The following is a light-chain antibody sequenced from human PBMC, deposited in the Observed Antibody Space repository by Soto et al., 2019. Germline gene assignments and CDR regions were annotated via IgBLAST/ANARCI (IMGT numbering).Light chain of an antibody. CDR2: GAS. CDR3: QQYGISPVT. V-gene: IGKV3-20*01. Sequence: EIVLTQSPGTLSLSPGETGTLSCRASHSVNSNYLAWYQQKLDQPPRVLIYGASRRAAGIPERFSGSGSGTDFTLTISRLEPEDSAVYYCQQYGISPVTFGQGTRLEIQ. CDR1: HSVNSNY. J-gene: IGKJ5*01.